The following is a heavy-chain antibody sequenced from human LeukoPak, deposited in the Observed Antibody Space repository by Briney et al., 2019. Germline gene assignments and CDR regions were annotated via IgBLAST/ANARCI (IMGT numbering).Heavy chain of an antibody. J-gene: IGHJ3*02. CDR3: ARDPPRRYYYDSSGSDAFDI. V-gene: IGHV3-33*01. CDR2: IWYDGSNK. D-gene: IGHD3-22*01. Sequence: PGRSLRLSCAASGFTFSSYGMHWVRQAPGKGLEWVAVIWYDGSNKYYADSVKGRFTISRDNSKNTLYLQMNSLRAEDTAVYYCARDPPRRYYYDSSGSDAFDIWGQGTMVTVSS. CDR1: GFTFSSYG.